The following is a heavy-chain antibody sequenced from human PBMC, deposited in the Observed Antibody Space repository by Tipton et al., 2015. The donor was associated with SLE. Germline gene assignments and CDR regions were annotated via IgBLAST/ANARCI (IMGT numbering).Heavy chain of an antibody. Sequence: TLSLTCTVSGGSISSGSYYWSWIRQPAGKGLEWIGYIYYRGTTHYNPSLESRASISVDTSRNQFSLNLTSVTAADTAVFYCARGEGYKGFYFIDVWGRGTKVTVPS. V-gene: IGHV4-31*03. CDR2: IYYRGTT. D-gene: IGHD5-24*01. J-gene: IGHJ6*04. CDR1: GGSISSGSYY. CDR3: ARGEGYKGFYFIDV.